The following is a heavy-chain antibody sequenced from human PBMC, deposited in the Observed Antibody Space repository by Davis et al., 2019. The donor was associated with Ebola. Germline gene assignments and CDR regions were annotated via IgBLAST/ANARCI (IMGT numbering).Heavy chain of an antibody. CDR3: ARESITIFGVVIIPYGMDV. CDR2: ISSSGTYI. Sequence: GESLKISCAASGFTFSSYSMNWVRQAPGKGLQWVSSISSSGTYIYYAGSVKGRFTISRDNAKNSLYLQMNSLRAEDTAVYYCARESITIFGVVIIPYGMDVWGQGTTVTVSS. V-gene: IGHV3-21*01. D-gene: IGHD3-3*01. CDR1: GFTFSSYS. J-gene: IGHJ6*02.